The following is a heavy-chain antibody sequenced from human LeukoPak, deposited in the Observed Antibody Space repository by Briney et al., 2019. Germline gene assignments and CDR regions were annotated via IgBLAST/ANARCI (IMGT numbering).Heavy chain of an antibody. CDR2: IRSKANSYAT. CDR1: GFTFSGSA. CDR3: TRGSGSYNPVDY. Sequence: GGSLRLSCAASGFTFSGSAMHWVRQASRKGLEWVGRIRSKANSYATSYAASVKGRFTISRDDSGNTAYLQMNSLKTEDTAVYYCTRGSGSYNPVDYWGQGTLVTVSS. D-gene: IGHD3-10*01. V-gene: IGHV3-73*01. J-gene: IGHJ4*02.